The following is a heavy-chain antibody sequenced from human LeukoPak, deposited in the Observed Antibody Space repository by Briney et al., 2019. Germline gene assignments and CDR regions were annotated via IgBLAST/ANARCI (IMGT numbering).Heavy chain of an antibody. D-gene: IGHD4-23*01. J-gene: IGHJ3*02. V-gene: IGHV1-69*02. CDR2: IIPILGIA. CDR1: GGTFSSYT. CDR3: ARSNSGFGVLDGAFDI. Sequence: GASVKVSCKASGGTFSSYTISWVRQAPGQGLEWMGRIIPILGIANYAQKFQGRVTVTADKSTSTAYMELSSLRSEDTAVYYCARSNSGFGVLDGAFDIWGQGTMVTVSS.